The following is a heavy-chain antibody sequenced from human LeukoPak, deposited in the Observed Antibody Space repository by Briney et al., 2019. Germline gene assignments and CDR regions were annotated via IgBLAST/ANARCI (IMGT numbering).Heavy chain of an antibody. Sequence: GGSLRLSCAASGFTFSTYAMSWVRQAPGKGLEWVAFIRSDGSNRYYADSVKGRFTITRDNSKNTLFLQMKSLRTEDTAVYYCAKELYGLLTGYYPALLDYWGQGTLVTVSS. CDR3: AKELYGLLTGYYPALLDY. CDR1: GFTFSTYA. J-gene: IGHJ4*02. D-gene: IGHD3-9*01. CDR2: IRSDGSNR. V-gene: IGHV3-30*02.